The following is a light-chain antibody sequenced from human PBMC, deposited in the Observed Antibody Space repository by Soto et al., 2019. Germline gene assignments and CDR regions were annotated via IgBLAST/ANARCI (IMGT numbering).Light chain of an antibody. Sequence: DIVMTQSPDSLAVSLGERATINCKSSQSVFYSPNNRNYLAWYQQKPGQPPKLLIYWASTRESGVPDRFSGSGSGTDFTLTISSLQAEDVAVYYCQQYFITPPITFGQGTRLEIK. CDR2: WAS. CDR1: QSVFYSPNNRNY. V-gene: IGKV4-1*01. CDR3: QQYFITPPIT. J-gene: IGKJ5*01.